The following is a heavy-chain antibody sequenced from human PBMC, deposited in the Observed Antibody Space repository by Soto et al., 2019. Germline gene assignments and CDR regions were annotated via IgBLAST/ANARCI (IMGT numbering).Heavy chain of an antibody. CDR2: INAGNGNT. D-gene: IGHD2-21*02. V-gene: IGHV1-3*01. CDR1: GNTVPNYA. J-gene: IGHJ4*02. CDR3: ARGVTASLAYFDT. Sequence: GASVKVSCKASGNTVPNYAIHWVRQAPGQRLEWMGWINAGNGNTKYSQKFQGRVTITRDTSASTAYMELSSLRSEDTAVYYCARGVTASLAYFDTWGQGSLVTVSS.